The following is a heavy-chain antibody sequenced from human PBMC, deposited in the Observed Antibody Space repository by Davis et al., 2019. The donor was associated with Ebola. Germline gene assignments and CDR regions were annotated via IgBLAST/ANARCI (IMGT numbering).Heavy chain of an antibody. Sequence: ASVKVSCKASGGTFSSYAISWVRQAPGQGLEWLGIINPSSGSTSYAQKFQGRVTMTRDTSTSTVYMELSSLRSEDTAVYYCARGRDDSSGSGMDVWGQGTTVTVSS. CDR1: GGTFSSYA. V-gene: IGHV1-46*01. CDR3: ARGRDDSSGSGMDV. J-gene: IGHJ6*02. D-gene: IGHD3-22*01. CDR2: INPSSGST.